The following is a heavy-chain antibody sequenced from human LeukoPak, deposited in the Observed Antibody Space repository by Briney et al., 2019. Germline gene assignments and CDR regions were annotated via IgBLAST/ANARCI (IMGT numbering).Heavy chain of an antibody. V-gene: IGHV4-59*08. D-gene: IGHD3-10*01. CDR2: IFYSGST. J-gene: IGHJ2*01. CDR3: ARHGWFGELLEGAYWYFDL. CDR1: GGSIDSHF. Sequence: KPSETLSLTCTVSGGSIDSHFWSWIRQPPGKGLEWIGNIFYSGSTNNNPSLESRLTISQDSSKNQVSLRLTSATAADTAVYYCARHGWFGELLEGAYWYFDLWGRGTLVTVSS.